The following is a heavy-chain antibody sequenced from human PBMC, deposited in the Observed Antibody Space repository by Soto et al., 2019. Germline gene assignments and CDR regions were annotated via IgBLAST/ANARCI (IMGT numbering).Heavy chain of an antibody. D-gene: IGHD3-3*01. CDR3: ARRFEFHGPHPY. CDR2: IYYSGST. J-gene: IGHJ4*02. Sequence: QLQLQESGPGLVKPSETLSLTCTVSGGSISSSSYYWGWIRQPPGKGLEWIGSIYYSGSTYYNPSLNSPAPLSPDTPKTHFSLTLSSVTAADPAVYYSARRFEFHGPHPYSGQRPLVTLSS. V-gene: IGHV4-39*02. CDR1: GGSISSSSYY.